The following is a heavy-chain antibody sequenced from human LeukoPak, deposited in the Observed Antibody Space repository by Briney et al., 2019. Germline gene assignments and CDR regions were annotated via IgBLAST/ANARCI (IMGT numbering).Heavy chain of an antibody. CDR1: GYTFTSYD. V-gene: IGHV1-2*02. J-gene: IGHJ4*02. CDR2: INPNSGDT. D-gene: IGHD3-16*01. CDR3: ARVRYRLAETYIDY. Sequence: ASVKVSCKASGYTFTSYDINWVRQATGQGLEWMGWINPNSGDTNYALKFQGRVTMTRDTSISTAYMSRLRSDDTAVYYCARVRYRLAETYIDYWGQGTLVTVSS.